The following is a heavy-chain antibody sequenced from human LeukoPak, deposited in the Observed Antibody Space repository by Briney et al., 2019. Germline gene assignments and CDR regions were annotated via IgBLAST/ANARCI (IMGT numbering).Heavy chain of an antibody. V-gene: IGHV3-48*01. Sequence: PGGSLRLSCAASGFTFSSYRMNWVRQAPGKGLEWVSYISSSSSTIYYADSVKGRFTISRDNSKNTLYLQMNSLRAEDTAIYYCAKELYDFWSGYYGDWGQGTLVTVSS. CDR3: AKELYDFWSGYYGD. CDR1: GFTFSSYR. J-gene: IGHJ4*02. D-gene: IGHD3-3*01. CDR2: ISSSSSTI.